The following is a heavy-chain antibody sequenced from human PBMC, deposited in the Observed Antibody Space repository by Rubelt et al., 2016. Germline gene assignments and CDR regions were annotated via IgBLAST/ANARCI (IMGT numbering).Heavy chain of an antibody. CDR1: A. CDR3: TKGRSGWTGDGFDI. CDR2: ISGGGGDT. D-gene: IGHD6-19*01. V-gene: IGHV3-23*01. J-gene: IGHJ3*02. Sequence: AMSWVRQAPGKGLQWISFISGGGGDTFYADSVKGRFTISRDNSKNTLYLQVNSLRADDTAVYYCTKGRSGWTGDGFDIWGQGTMVIVSS.